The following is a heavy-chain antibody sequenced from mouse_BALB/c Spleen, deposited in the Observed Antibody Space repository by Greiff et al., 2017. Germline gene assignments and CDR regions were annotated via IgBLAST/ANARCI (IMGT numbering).Heavy chain of an antibody. CDR2: ISSGGGNT. CDR3: ARSGYLYAMDY. Sequence: DVHLVESGGGLVKPGGSLKLSCAASGFTFSSYTMSWVRQTPEKRLEWVATISSGGGNTYYPDSVKGRFTISRDNAKNNLYLQMSSLRSEDTALYYCARSGYLYAMDYWGQGTSVTVSS. J-gene: IGHJ4*01. V-gene: IGHV5-9*03. D-gene: IGHD5-1*01. CDR1: GFTFSSYT.